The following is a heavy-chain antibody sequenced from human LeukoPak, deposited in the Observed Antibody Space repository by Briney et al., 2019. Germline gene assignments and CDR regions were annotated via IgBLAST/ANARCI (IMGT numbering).Heavy chain of an antibody. CDR3: AKNRESYWVPELDY. CDR2: ISSSGSTI. V-gene: IGHV3-48*03. D-gene: IGHD1-26*01. CDR1: GFTFSSYE. J-gene: IGHJ4*02. Sequence: GGSRRLSCAASGFTFSSYEMNWVRQAPGKGLEWVSYISSSGSTIYYADSVKGRFTISRDNAKNSLYLQMNSLRVEDTAVYYCAKNRESYWVPELDYWGQGTLVTVSS.